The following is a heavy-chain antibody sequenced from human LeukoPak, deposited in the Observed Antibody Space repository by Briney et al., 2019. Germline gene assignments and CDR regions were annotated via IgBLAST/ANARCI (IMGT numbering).Heavy chain of an antibody. J-gene: IGHJ4*02. D-gene: IGHD2/OR15-2a*01. CDR3: ARVGEYDSFDY. CDR1: GFTFSSYW. CDR2: IKQDGSEK. Sequence: PGGSLRLSCAASGFTFSSYWMSWVRQAPGKGLEWVANIKQDGSEKYYVDSVKGRFTISRDNAKNSLYLQMDSLRAEDTAVYYCARVGEYDSFDYWGQGTLVTVSS. V-gene: IGHV3-7*01.